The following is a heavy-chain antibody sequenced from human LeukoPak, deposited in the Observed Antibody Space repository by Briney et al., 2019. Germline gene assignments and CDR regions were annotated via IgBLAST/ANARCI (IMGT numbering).Heavy chain of an antibody. V-gene: IGHV4-4*09. J-gene: IGHJ6*03. CDR3: ARHGPSHYYDYHINV. Sequence: SETLSLTCTVSGGSISYYYWSWIRQPPGKGLEWIVYIYTSGSTKYNPSLNSRVAISVDTSKNQFSLKLSSVTAADTAVYYCARHGPSHYYDYHINVWGKGTTVTVSS. CDR1: GGSISYYY. CDR2: IYTSGST.